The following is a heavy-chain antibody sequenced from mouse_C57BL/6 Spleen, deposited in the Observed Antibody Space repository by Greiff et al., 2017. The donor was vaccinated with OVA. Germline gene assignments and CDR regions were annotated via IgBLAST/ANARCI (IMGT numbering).Heavy chain of an antibody. Sequence: QVHVKQPGAELVKPGASVKMSCKASGYTFTSYWITWVKQRPGQGLEWIGDIYPGSGSTNYNEKFKSKATLTVDTSSSTAYMQLSSLTSEDSAVYYCASSNFGVYFDYWGQGTTLTVSS. V-gene: IGHV1-55*01. CDR1: GYTFTSYW. CDR3: ASSNFGVYFDY. J-gene: IGHJ2*01. D-gene: IGHD2-5*01. CDR2: IYPGSGST.